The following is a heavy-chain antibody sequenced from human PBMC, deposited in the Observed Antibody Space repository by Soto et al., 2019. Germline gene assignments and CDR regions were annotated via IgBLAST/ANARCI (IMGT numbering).Heavy chain of an antibody. CDR1: GYTFTSYG. CDR3: AREGRYCSGGSCYTPIDY. V-gene: IGHV1-18*01. J-gene: IGHJ4*02. D-gene: IGHD2-15*01. Sequence: ASVKVSCKASGYTFTSYGISWVRQAPGQGLEWMGWISAYNGNTNYAQKLQGRVTMTTDTSTSTAYMELRSLRSDDTAVYYCAREGRYCSGGSCYTPIDYWGQGTLVTVS. CDR2: ISAYNGNT.